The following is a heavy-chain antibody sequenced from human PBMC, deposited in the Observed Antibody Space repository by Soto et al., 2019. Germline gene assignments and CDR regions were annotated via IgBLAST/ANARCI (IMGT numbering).Heavy chain of an antibody. D-gene: IGHD6-6*01. Sequence: QVQLVQSGAEVKKPGASVKVSCKASGYTFTGYFMHWVRQAPGQGLEWMGWINPHSGDTNYAQKFQGRVTMTRDTSISTAHMELRRLRSDDTAVYYSARSHLAALIDFWGQGTLVTVSS. CDR1: GYTFTGYF. V-gene: IGHV1-2*02. CDR3: ARSHLAALIDF. J-gene: IGHJ4*02. CDR2: INPHSGDT.